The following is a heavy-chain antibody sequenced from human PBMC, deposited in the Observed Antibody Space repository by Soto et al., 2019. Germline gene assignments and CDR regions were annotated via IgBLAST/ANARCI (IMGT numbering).Heavy chain of an antibody. D-gene: IGHD3-10*01. CDR2: ISGSGGST. CDR3: AKRGHLSDYYYGMDV. J-gene: IGHJ6*02. CDR1: GFTFSSHA. Sequence: EVQLLESGGGLVQPGGSLRLSCAASGFTFSSHAMSWVRQAPGKGLEWVSAISGSGGSTYYADSAKGRFTISRDSSKNTLYLQMNSQGADETAVYYCAKRGHLSDYYYGMDVWGQGTTVSV. V-gene: IGHV3-23*01.